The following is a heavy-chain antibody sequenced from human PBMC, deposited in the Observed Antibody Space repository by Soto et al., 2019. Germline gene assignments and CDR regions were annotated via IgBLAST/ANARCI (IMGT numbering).Heavy chain of an antibody. V-gene: IGHV6-1*01. D-gene: IGHD6-13*01. Sequence: PSQTLSLTWFISGDSVSSNSAAWNWIRQSPSRGLEWLGRTYYRSKWYNDYAVSVKSRITINPDTSKNQFSLQLNSVTPEDTAVYYCARRGIAAAAGAFDIWGQGTMVTVSS. CDR3: ARRGIAAAAGAFDI. CDR2: TYYRSKWYN. J-gene: IGHJ3*02. CDR1: GDSVSSNSAA.